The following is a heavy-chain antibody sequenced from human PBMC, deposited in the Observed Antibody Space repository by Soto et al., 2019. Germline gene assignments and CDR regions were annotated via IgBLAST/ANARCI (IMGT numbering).Heavy chain of an antibody. CDR2: IYYSGST. CDR3: ARDSYYYDSPLDY. V-gene: IGHV4-61*01. CDR1: GGSVSSGSYY. D-gene: IGHD3-22*01. Sequence: LSLTCTVSGGSVSSGSYYWSWIRQPPGKGLEWIGYIYYSGSTNYNPSLKSRVTISVDTSKNQFSLKLSSVTSADTAVYYCARDSYYYDSPLDYWGQGTLVTVSS. J-gene: IGHJ4*02.